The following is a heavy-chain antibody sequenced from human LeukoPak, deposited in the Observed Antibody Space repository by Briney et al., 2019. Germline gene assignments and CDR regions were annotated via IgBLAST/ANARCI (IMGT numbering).Heavy chain of an antibody. J-gene: IGHJ4*02. Sequence: EASVKVSCKASGYTFTGYYLHWVRQAPGQGLEWMGWINPHNADTNYAQRFQGRVTMTRDTSITTAYVVLSRLRSDDTAVYYCASVKDIVVGGGPYYFDYWGQGTLVTVSS. CDR3: ASVKDIVVGGGPYYFDY. CDR1: GYTFTGYY. CDR2: INPHNADT. D-gene: IGHD2-15*01. V-gene: IGHV1-2*02.